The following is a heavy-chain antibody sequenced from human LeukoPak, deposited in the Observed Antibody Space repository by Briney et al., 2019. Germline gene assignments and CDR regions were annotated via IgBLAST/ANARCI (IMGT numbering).Heavy chain of an antibody. J-gene: IGHJ6*02. V-gene: IGHV3-53*01. D-gene: IGHD4-11*01. Sequence: GGSLRLSCAASGFTVSSNYMSWVRQAPGKGLGWVSVIYSGGSTYYADSVKGRFTISRDNSKNTLYLQMNSLRAEDTAVYYCARETVNRHYYYGMDVWGQGTTVTVSS. CDR2: IYSGGST. CDR3: ARETVNRHYYYGMDV. CDR1: GFTVSSNY.